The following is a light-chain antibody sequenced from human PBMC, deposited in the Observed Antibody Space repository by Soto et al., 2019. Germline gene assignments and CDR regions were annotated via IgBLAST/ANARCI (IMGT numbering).Light chain of an antibody. CDR3: QQYGTSPLT. CDR2: AAS. CDR1: QTVGSNY. V-gene: IGKV3-20*01. Sequence: EIVLTQSPGTLSLSPGERATLSCSASQTVGSNYLAWYQQRPGQAPRLVIFAASNRATGIPERFSGSGSGTDFTLTISRLEPEDFAVYYCQQYGTSPLTFGGGTKVDIK. J-gene: IGKJ4*01.